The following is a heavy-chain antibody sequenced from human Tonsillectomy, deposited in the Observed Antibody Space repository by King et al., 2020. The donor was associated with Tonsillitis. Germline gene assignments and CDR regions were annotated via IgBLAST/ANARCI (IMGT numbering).Heavy chain of an antibody. CDR3: ATFYDTTMDV. CDR1: GDTFSNYA. J-gene: IGHJ6*03. V-gene: IGHV1-69*01. CDR2: IIPIFGTT. D-gene: IGHD3-22*01. Sequence: QLVQSGAEVKKPGSSVKVSCKASGDTFSNYAINWVRQAPGQGLEWMGGIIPIFGTTNYAQKFQGRVTITADESTSTAYMELSSLRSEDTAVDYCATFYDTTMDVWGKGTTVTVSS.